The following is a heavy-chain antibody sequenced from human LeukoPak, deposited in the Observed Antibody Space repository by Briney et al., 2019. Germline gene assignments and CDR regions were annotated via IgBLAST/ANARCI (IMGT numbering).Heavy chain of an antibody. CDR2: IRSKTDSGTT. CDR1: GFTLSNAW. V-gene: IGHV3-15*01. D-gene: IGHD3-10*02. CDR3: TTVFTPIDY. J-gene: IGHJ4*02. Sequence: GGSLRLSCAASGFTLSNAWMSWVRQVPGKGLEWVGHIRSKTDSGTTDYAAPVKGRFTISRDESKNTLNLQMNSLKTEDTALYYCTTVFTPIDYWGQGTLVTVSS.